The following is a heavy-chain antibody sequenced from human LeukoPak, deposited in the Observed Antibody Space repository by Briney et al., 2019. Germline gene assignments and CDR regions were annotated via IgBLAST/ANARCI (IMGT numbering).Heavy chain of an antibody. CDR1: GGSVRGYY. D-gene: IGHD2-15*01. V-gene: IGHV4-4*09. J-gene: IGHJ6*03. Sequence: SETLSLTCTVSGGSVRGYYWSWVRRPPGTGLEWIGYIYPSGSTNYNPSLKSRVAISADTSMNQFSLKLSSVTAADTAVYFCARRVLGYCRGGSCYGLSYYMDVWGEGTTVTVSS. CDR2: IYPSGST. CDR3: ARRVLGYCRGGSCYGLSYYMDV.